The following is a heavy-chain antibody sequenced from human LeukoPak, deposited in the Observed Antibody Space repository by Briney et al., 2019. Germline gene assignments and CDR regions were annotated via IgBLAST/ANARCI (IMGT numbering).Heavy chain of an antibody. J-gene: IGHJ3*01. CDR2: INPNSGDT. D-gene: IGHD5-12*01. V-gene: IGHV1-2*02. Sequence: ASVKVSCKASGYTFTGYYMHWIRQAPGQGLEWMGWINPNSGDTIHAQRFQGRVTMTRDTSISTAYMELSRLRSDDAAVYYCARDYGYSGYLDAFDVWGQGTMVTVSS. CDR3: ARDYGYSGYLDAFDV. CDR1: GYTFTGYY.